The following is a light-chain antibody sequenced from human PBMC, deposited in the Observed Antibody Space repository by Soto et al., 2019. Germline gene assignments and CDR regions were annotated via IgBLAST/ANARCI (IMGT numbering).Light chain of an antibody. CDR2: RTS. Sequence: EIVMTQSRATLSVSPGERATLSCRASQSISSNLAWYQQKPGQAPRLLMFRTSSRATGFPARFSGSGSGTEFTLTISSLQPDDFATYYCQQYNSYSTFGQGTKVDVK. V-gene: IGKV3-15*01. CDR1: QSISSN. J-gene: IGKJ1*01. CDR3: QQYNSYST.